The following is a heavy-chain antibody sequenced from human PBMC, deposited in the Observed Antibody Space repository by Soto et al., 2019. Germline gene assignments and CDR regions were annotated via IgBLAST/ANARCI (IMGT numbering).Heavy chain of an antibody. CDR1: GGSISSGNW. Sequence: SETLSLTCAVSGGSISSGNWWSWVRQPPGKGLEWIGEIYHSGSTNYNPSLKSRVTISIDKSKNQFSLKLSSVTAADTAVYYCSRRGMTSIHWFDTWGQGTLVTVSS. J-gene: IGHJ5*02. CDR3: SRRGMTSIHWFDT. D-gene: IGHD2-21*01. CDR2: IYHSGST. V-gene: IGHV4-4*02.